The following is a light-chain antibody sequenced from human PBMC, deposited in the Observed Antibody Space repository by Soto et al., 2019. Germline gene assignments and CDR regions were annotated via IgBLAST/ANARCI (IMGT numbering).Light chain of an antibody. CDR3: QQYNNWPPSWT. Sequence: EIVMTQSPATLSVSPGERAKISCRASQSLSSNLAWYQQKPGQAPRLLIYGASTRATGIPARFSGSGSGTEFTLTISSLQSEDFAVYYCQQYNNWPPSWTFGQGTKVDI. J-gene: IGKJ1*01. V-gene: IGKV3-15*01. CDR1: QSLSSN. CDR2: GAS.